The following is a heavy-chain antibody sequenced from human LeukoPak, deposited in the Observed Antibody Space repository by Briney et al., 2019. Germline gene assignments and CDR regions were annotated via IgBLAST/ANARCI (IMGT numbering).Heavy chain of an antibody. D-gene: IGHD6-13*01. J-gene: IGHJ5*02. CDR3: ARGYSSSWRPNWFDP. V-gene: IGHV3-7*03. CDR2: IKQDGSEK. CDR1: GFTFSSYW. Sequence: SGGSLRLSCAASGFTFSSYWMSWVRQAPGKRLEWVANIKQDGSEKYYVDSVKGRFTISRDNAKNSLYLQMNSLRAEDTALYHCARGYSSSWRPNWFDPWGQGTLVTVSS.